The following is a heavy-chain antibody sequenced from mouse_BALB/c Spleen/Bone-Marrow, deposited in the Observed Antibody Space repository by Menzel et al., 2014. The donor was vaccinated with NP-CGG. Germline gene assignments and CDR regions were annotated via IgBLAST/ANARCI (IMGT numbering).Heavy chain of an antibody. CDR3: ARAYYRYPFDY. CDR2: ISSGGGNT. Sequence: EVMLVESGGGLVKPGGSLKLSCAASGFTFSSHTMSWVRQTPEKRLEWVATISSGGGNTYYPDSMKGRFTISRDNAKNNLYLQMSSLRSEDTALYYCARAYYRYPFDYWGQGTTLTVSS. J-gene: IGHJ2*01. D-gene: IGHD2-14*01. V-gene: IGHV5-9*03. CDR1: GFTFSSHT.